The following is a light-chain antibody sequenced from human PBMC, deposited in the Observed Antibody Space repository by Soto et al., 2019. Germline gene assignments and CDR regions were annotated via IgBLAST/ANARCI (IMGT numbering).Light chain of an antibody. J-gene: IGKJ5*01. CDR2: DAS. V-gene: IGKV3-11*01. CDR3: QQRSNWPPT. Sequence: EIVMTQSPATLSVSPGETTRLSCRASQSINSDVAWYQQKVGQTPRLLIYDASNRATGIPARFSGSGSGTDFTLTISSLEPEDFAVYYCQQRSNWPPTFGQGTRLEI. CDR1: QSINSD.